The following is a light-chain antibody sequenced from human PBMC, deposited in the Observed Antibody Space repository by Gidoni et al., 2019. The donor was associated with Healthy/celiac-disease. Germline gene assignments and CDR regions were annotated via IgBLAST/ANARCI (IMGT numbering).Light chain of an antibody. CDR3: QQRSNWIT. CDR2: DAS. J-gene: IGKJ5*01. V-gene: IGKV3-11*01. Sequence: EIVLTQSPATLSWSPGERATFSCRASPSVSSYLAWYQQKHGQAPRLLIYDASNRAAAIQSRFSGSGSGTDFTLTISSLEPVDFAVYYCQQRSNWITFXXXTRLEIK. CDR1: PSVSSY.